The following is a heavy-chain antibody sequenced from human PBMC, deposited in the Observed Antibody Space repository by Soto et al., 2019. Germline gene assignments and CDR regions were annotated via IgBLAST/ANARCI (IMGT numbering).Heavy chain of an antibody. D-gene: IGHD2-2*02. J-gene: IGHJ6*02. V-gene: IGHV1-69*06. CDR1: GGTFSSYA. CDR2: IIPIFGTA. CDR3: ARDHIVVVPAAKPYYYYYGMDV. Sequence: ASVKVSCKASGGTFSSYAISWVRQAPGQGLEWMGGIIPIFGTANYAQKFQGRVTITADKSTSTAYMELSSLRSEDTAVYYCARDHIVVVPAAKPYYYYYGMDVWGQGTTVTVSS.